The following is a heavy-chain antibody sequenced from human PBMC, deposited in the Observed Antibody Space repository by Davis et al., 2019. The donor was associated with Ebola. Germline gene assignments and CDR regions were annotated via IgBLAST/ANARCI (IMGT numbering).Heavy chain of an antibody. V-gene: IGHV3-73*01. D-gene: IGHD4-23*01. J-gene: IGHJ4*02. CDR2: IRSKANSYAT. Sequence: GGSLRLSCAASGFTFSGSAMHGVRQASGKGLEWVGRIRSKANSYATAYAASVKGRFTISRDDSKNTAYLQMNSLKTEDTAVYYCTGGNSPDYWGQGTLVTVSS. CDR3: TGGNSPDY. CDR1: GFTFSGSA.